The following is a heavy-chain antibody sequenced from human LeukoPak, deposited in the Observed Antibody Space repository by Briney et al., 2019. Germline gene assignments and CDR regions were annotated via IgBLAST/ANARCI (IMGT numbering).Heavy chain of an antibody. Sequence: SVKVSCKASGGTFSSYSISWVRQAPGQGLEWMGRIIPIFGTANYAQKFRGRVTITTDESTSTAYMELSSLRSEDTAVYYCASSIMITFGGVIVRDGDAFDIWGQGTMVTVSS. D-gene: IGHD3-16*02. V-gene: IGHV1-69*05. CDR2: IIPIFGTA. CDR3: ASSIMITFGGVIVRDGDAFDI. J-gene: IGHJ3*02. CDR1: GGTFSSYS.